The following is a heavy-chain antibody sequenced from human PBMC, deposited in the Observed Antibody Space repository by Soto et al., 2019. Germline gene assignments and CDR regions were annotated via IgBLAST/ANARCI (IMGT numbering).Heavy chain of an antibody. V-gene: IGHV4-39*01. J-gene: IGHJ5*02. Sequence: QLQLQESGPGLVNPSETLSLTCTVSGGSISSSSYYWGWIRQPPGKGLEWIGSIYYSGSTYYNPSLKSRVTISVDTSKNQFSLKLSSVTAADTAVYYCARGTYYYDSTGNWFDPWGQGTLVTVSS. D-gene: IGHD3-22*01. CDR1: GGSISSSSYY. CDR2: IYYSGST. CDR3: ARGTYYYDSTGNWFDP.